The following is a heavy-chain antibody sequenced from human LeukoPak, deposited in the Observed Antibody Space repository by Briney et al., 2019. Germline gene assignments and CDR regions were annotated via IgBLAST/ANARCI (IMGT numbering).Heavy chain of an antibody. CDR1: GFTFKSYA. J-gene: IGHJ4*02. CDR2: ITNGGTA. D-gene: IGHD3-10*01. Sequence: GGSLRLSCVASGFTFKSYAMNWVRQAPGKGLEWVSGITNGGTAHYGDSVKSRFTISRDNSKSSLYLQMNTLSAEDTAVYYCAKGYFGSGSYYNPYFDYWGQGTLVTVSS. CDR3: AKGYFGSGSYYNPYFDY. V-gene: IGHV3-23*01.